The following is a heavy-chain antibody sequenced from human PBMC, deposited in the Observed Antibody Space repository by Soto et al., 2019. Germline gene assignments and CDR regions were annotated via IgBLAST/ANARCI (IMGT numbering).Heavy chain of an antibody. CDR1: GFTFSSYG. CDR2: IWYDGSNK. CDR3: ASLYSSSWRRTYYYYGMDV. D-gene: IGHD6-13*01. V-gene: IGHV3-33*01. Sequence: GGSLRLSCAASGFTFSSYGMHWVRQAPGKGLEWVAVIWYDGSNKYYADSVKGRFTISRDNSKNTLYLQMNSLRAEDTAVYYCASLYSSSWRRTYYYYGMDVWGQGTTVTVSS. J-gene: IGHJ6*02.